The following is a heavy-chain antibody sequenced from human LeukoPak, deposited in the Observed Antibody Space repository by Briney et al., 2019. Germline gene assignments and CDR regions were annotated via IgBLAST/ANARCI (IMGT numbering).Heavy chain of an antibody. CDR3: ARGYSYGHEGYFDY. CDR1: GGSISTYY. CDR2: IYYSGST. D-gene: IGHD5-18*01. J-gene: IGHJ4*02. V-gene: IGHV4-59*01. Sequence: SETRSLTCTVSGGSISTYYWSWIRQPPGKGLEWIGYIYYSGSTNYNPSLKSRVTISVDTSKNQFSLKLSSVTAADTAVYYCARGYSYGHEGYFDYWGQVTLVTVSS.